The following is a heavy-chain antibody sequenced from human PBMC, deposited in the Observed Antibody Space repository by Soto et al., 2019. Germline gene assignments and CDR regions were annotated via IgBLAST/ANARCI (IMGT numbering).Heavy chain of an antibody. Sequence: GGSLRLSCAASGFTFSSYWMSWVRQAPGKGLEWVANIKQYGSEKYYVDSVKGRFTISRDNAKNSLYLQMNSLRAEDTAVYYCARDCPGTYYYSYGMDVWGQGTTVTVSS. CDR3: ARDCPGTYYYSYGMDV. CDR2: IKQYGSEK. J-gene: IGHJ6*02. V-gene: IGHV3-7*03. D-gene: IGHD1-1*01. CDR1: GFTFSSYW.